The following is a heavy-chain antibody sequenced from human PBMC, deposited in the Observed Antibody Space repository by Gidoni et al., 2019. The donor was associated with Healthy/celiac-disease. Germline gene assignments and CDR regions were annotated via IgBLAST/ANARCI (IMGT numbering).Heavy chain of an antibody. J-gene: IGHJ4*02. V-gene: IGHV3-23*01. D-gene: IGHD3-9*01. Sequence: EVLRFESGGGVVQPGGFLRPPRAASGCTFSSNAISWVRQAPGKGLEWVSGISGGGGSTYYADSVKGRFTISRDNSKNTLYLQMNSLRAEDTAVYYCAKSELDYDILTGCLGYYFDYWGQGTLVTVSS. CDR2: ISGGGGST. CDR3: AKSELDYDILTGCLGYYFDY. CDR1: GCTFSSNA.